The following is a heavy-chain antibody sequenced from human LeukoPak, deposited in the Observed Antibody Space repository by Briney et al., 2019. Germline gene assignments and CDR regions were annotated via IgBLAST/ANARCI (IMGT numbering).Heavy chain of an antibody. Sequence: GGTLRLSCAASGFTFSSYGMSWVRQAPGKGLEWVSAISGSGGSTYYADSVKGRFTISRDNSKNTLYLQMNSLRAEDTAVYYCAKQAVAGSYYYYYMDVWGKGTTVTISS. J-gene: IGHJ6*03. CDR3: AKQAVAGSYYYYYMDV. V-gene: IGHV3-23*01. D-gene: IGHD6-19*01. CDR1: GFTFSSYG. CDR2: ISGSGGST.